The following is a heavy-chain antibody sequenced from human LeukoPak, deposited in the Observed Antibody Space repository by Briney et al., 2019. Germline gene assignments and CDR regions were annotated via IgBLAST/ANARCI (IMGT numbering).Heavy chain of an antibody. D-gene: IGHD4/OR15-4a*01. Sequence: PSQTLSLTCTVSGGSISSGDYYWSWIRQPPGKGLEWIGSIYYSGSTYYNPSLKSRVTISVDTSKNQFSLKLSSVTAADTAVYYCATPGRLVGLTYYFDYWGQGTLVTVSS. V-gene: IGHV4-39*01. J-gene: IGHJ4*02. CDR2: IYYSGST. CDR3: ATPGRLVGLTYYFDY. CDR1: GGSISSGDYY.